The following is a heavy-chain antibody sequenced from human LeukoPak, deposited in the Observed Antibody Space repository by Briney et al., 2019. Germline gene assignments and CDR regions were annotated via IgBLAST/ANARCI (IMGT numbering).Heavy chain of an antibody. J-gene: IGHJ5*02. CDR1: GGSFSGHY. CDR3: ASAPGIAAAAVFDP. D-gene: IGHD6-13*01. CDR2: INHSGST. Sequence: SETLSLTCAVYGGSFSGHYWSWIRQPPGKGLEWIGEINHSGSTNCNPSLKSRVTISVDTSKNQFSLRLSSVTAADTAVYYCASAPGIAAAAVFDPWGQGTLVTVSS. V-gene: IGHV4-34*01.